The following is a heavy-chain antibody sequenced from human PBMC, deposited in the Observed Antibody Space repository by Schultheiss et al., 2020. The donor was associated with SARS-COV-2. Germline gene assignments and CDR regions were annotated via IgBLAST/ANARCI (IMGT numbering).Heavy chain of an antibody. Sequence: GGSLRLSCAASGFTFSGYWMSWVRQAPGKGLVWVSRVNSDGSTTTYADSVKGRFTMSRDNAKNTLYLQMNSLRAEDTAVYYCARDRTAMTDSWGQGTLVTVSS. V-gene: IGHV3-74*01. CDR2: VNSDGSTT. J-gene: IGHJ5*01. CDR1: GFTFSGYW. CDR3: ARDRTAMTDS. D-gene: IGHD5-18*01.